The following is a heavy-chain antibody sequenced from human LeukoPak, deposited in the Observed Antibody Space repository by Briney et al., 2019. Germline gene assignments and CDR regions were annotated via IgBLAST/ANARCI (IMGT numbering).Heavy chain of an antibody. Sequence: SVKVSCKASGGTFSSYAISWVRQAPGQGLEWMGRIIPIFGTANYAQKFQGRVTITTDESTSTAYMELSSLRSEDTAMYYCAREIIVGATTFDYWGQGTLVTVSS. CDR3: AREIIVGATTFDY. D-gene: IGHD1-26*01. CDR1: GGTFSSYA. CDR2: IIPIFGTA. V-gene: IGHV1-69*05. J-gene: IGHJ4*02.